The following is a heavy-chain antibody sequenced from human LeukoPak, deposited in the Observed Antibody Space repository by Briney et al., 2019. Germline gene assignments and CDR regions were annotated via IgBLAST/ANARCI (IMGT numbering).Heavy chain of an antibody. CDR1: GFTFSNYA. Sequence: GGSLRLSCAASGFTFSNYAMSWVRQAPGKGLEWVSSISGSGSDTYYTDSVEGRFTISRDNSKNSLYLQMNSLRAEDTAVYYCARHPLRFLEWLIDYWGQGTLVTVSS. J-gene: IGHJ4*02. V-gene: IGHV3-23*01. D-gene: IGHD3-3*01. CDR2: ISGSGSDT. CDR3: ARHPLRFLEWLIDY.